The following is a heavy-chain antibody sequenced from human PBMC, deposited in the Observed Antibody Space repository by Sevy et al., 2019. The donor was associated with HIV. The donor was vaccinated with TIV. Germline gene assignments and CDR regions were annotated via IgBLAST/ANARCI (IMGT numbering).Heavy chain of an antibody. V-gene: IGHV1-18*01. CDR3: AREFCSGSRCYALGY. Sequence: ASVKVSCKVSGYTFSTYRITWVRQAPGQGLEWMGWIIPHNGDKNYARKLQGKVSMTKDTSTTTAYIEQRGLTSDDPALYCAREFCSGSRCYALGYWGQGTLGTVSS. J-gene: IGHJ4*02. CDR2: IIPHNGDK. D-gene: IGHD2-15*01. CDR1: GYTFSTYR.